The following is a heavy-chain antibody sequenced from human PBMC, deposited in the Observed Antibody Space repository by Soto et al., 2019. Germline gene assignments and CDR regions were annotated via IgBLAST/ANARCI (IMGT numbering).Heavy chain of an antibody. J-gene: IGHJ4*02. CDR1: GGSISSGGYS. D-gene: IGHD3-10*01. CDR3: ARASGLELPLYYCEY. CDR2: IYHSGST. V-gene: IGHV4-30-2*01. Sequence: TLSLTCAVSGGSISSGGYSWSWIRQPPVKGPEWIGYIYHSGSTYYNPSLKSRVTISVDRSKNQFSLKLSPVTAADTAVYYCARASGLELPLYYCEYWGEGNMVSVSS.